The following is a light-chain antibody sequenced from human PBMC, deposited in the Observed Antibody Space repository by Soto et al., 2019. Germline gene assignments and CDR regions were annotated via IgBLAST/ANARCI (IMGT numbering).Light chain of an antibody. CDR1: RSDIGDSNF. CDR2: EVN. V-gene: IGLV2-14*01. CDR3: ASFRSGTILV. Sequence: QSVLTQPASASGSPGQSVTISCTGPRSDIGDSNFISWYQHSPGKAPRLLIYEVNNRPSGVSKRFSGSKAGNTASLTISGLLDDDEADYFCASFRSGTILVFGSGTRSPS. J-gene: IGLJ1*01.